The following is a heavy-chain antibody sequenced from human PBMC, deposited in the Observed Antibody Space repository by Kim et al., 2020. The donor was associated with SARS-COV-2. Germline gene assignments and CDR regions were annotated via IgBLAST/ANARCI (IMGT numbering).Heavy chain of an antibody. J-gene: IGHJ6*02. CDR3: AKEQLVRYGTLGGMDV. D-gene: IGHD1-1*01. Sequence: GGSLRLSCAASGFTFSSYGMHWVRQAPGKGLEWVAVISYDGSNKYYADSVKGRFTISRDNSKNTLYLQMNSLRAEDTAVYYCAKEQLVRYGTLGGMDVWGQGTTVTVSS. CDR2: ISYDGSNK. CDR1: GFTFSSYG. V-gene: IGHV3-30*18.